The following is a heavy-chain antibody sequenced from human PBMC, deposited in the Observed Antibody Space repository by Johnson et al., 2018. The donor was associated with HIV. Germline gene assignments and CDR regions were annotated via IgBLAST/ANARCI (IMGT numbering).Heavy chain of an antibody. CDR3: ARGSYDGDAFDI. Sequence: QVQLVESGGGVVQPGTSLRLSCAASGFTFTSFAMHWVRQAPGKGLEWVGFISYDGSNKYFTDSVRGRFTISRDNSKNTLYLQLNSLRAGDTALYYCARGSYDGDAFDIWGQGTMVTVSS. CDR1: GFTFTSFA. D-gene: IGHD1-26*01. CDR2: ISYDGSNK. V-gene: IGHV3-30*14. J-gene: IGHJ3*02.